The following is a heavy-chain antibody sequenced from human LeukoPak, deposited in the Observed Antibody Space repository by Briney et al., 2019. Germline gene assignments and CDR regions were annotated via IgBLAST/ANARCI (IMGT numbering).Heavy chain of an antibody. D-gene: IGHD5-18*01. CDR1: GFTFSSYA. J-gene: IGHJ3*02. Sequence: GGSLRLSCAASGFTFSSYAMSWVRQAPGQGLEWVSVISASGGRTSYADSVKGRFTVSRDNSKNTLYLQMNSLRAEDTAVYYCAKNVDTSMVHDAFDIWGQGTMVTVSS. CDR3: AKNVDTSMVHDAFDI. V-gene: IGHV3-23*01. CDR2: ISASGGRT.